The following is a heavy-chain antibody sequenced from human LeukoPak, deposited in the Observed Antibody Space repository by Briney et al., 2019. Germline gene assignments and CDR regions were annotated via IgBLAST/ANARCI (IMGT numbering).Heavy chain of an antibody. CDR1: GFTFSSYS. V-gene: IGHV3-48*01. J-gene: IGHJ3*02. CDR2: ISSSSSTI. Sequence: GGSLRLSCAASGFTFSSYSMNWVRQAPGKGLEWVSYISSSSSTIYCADSVKGRFTISRDNAKNSLYLQMNSLRAEDTAVYYCARDGAPDAFDIWGQGTMVTVSS. CDR3: ARDGAPDAFDI. D-gene: IGHD3-16*01.